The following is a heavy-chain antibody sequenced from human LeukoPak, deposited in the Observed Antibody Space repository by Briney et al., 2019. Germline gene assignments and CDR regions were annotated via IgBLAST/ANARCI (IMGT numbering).Heavy chain of an antibody. D-gene: IGHD6-6*01. CDR3: AKRTYSSSGAFDY. CDR2: ITDSGIT. V-gene: IGHV3-23*01. Sequence: GGSLRLSCAASGFTFSNYAMSWARQAPGKGLEWISTITDSGITYYADSVKGRFTISRDNSRNTLYLQMNSLRAEDTAVYYCAKRTYSSSGAFDYWGQGTLVTVSS. J-gene: IGHJ4*02. CDR1: GFTFSNYA.